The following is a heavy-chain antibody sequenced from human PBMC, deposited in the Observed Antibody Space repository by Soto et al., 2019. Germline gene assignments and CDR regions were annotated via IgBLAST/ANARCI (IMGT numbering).Heavy chain of an antibody. CDR2: IIPIFGTA. CDR3: ARGGSSYYDSSGYFNWFDP. V-gene: IGHV1-69*01. CDR1: GGTFSSYA. D-gene: IGHD3-22*01. J-gene: IGHJ5*02. Sequence: QVQLVQSGAEVKKPGSSVKVSCKASGGTFSSYAISWVRQAPGQGLEWMGGIIPIFGTANYAQKFQGRVTITADESTSTAYMELSSLRSEDTAVYYCARGGSSYYDSSGYFNWFDPWGQGTLVTVSS.